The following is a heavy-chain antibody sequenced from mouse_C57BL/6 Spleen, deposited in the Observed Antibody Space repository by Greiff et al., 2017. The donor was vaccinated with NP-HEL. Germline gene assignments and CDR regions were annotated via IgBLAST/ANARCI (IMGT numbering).Heavy chain of an antibody. CDR2: IDPSDSYT. CDR3: ERDNYGSSCGAYFEV. CDR1: GYTFTSYW. J-gene: IGHJ1*03. Sequence: QVQLQQPGAELVRPGTSVKLSCKASGYTFTSYWMHWVKQRPGQGLEWIGVIDPSDSYTNYNQKFKGKATLTVDTSSSTAYMQLSSLTSEDAAAYYCERDNYGSSCGAYFEVWGTGTTVTVSS. D-gene: IGHD1-1*01. V-gene: IGHV1-59*01.